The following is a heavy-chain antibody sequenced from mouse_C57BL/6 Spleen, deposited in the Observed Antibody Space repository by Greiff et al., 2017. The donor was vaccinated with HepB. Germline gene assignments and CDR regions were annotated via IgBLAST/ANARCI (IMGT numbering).Heavy chain of an antibody. CDR2: INPSNGGT. CDR1: GYTFTSYW. V-gene: IGHV1-53*01. CDR3: ARYDYDRDGYFDV. Sequence: VQLQQPGTELVKPGASVKLSCKASGYTFTSYWMHWVKQRPGQGLEWIGNINPSNGGTNYNEKFKSKATLTVDKSSSTAYMQLSSLTSEDSAVYYCARYDYDRDGYFDVWGTGTTVTVSS. J-gene: IGHJ1*03. D-gene: IGHD2-4*01.